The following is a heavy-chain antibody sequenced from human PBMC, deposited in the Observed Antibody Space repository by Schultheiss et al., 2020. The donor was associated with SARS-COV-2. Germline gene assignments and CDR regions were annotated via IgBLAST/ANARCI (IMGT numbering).Heavy chain of an antibody. V-gene: IGHV4-31*02. Sequence: LRLSCAASGFTFSSYAMSWVRQAPGKGLEWIGYIYYSGSTYYNPSLKSRVTISVDTSKNQFSLKLSSVTAADTAVYYCARMSLPGYVNVSFDPWGQGTLVTVSS. J-gene: IGHJ5*02. CDR1: GFTFSSYA. CDR3: ARMSLPGYVNVSFDP. CDR2: IYYSGST. D-gene: IGHD5-12*01.